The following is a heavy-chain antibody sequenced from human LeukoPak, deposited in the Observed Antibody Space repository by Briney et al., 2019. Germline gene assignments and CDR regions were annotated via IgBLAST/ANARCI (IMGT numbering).Heavy chain of an antibody. CDR3: AKDGHSGYDH. D-gene: IGHD5-12*01. CDR1: GFTFSSYG. Sequence: PGRSLRLSSAASGFTFSSYGMHWVRQAPGKGLEWVAVISYDGSNKYYADSVKGRFTISRDNSKNTLYLQMNSLRAEDTAVYYCAKDGHSGYDHWGQGTLVTVSS. CDR2: ISYDGSNK. J-gene: IGHJ4*02. V-gene: IGHV3-30*18.